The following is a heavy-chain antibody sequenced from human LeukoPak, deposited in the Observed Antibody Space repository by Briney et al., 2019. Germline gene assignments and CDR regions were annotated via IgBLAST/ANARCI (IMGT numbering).Heavy chain of an antibody. CDR2: ISHDGGDK. Sequence: GGALRLSCAAPGFPLRIFAMHRGRPAPGKGRGWVGVISHDGGDKYYADSVKGRFTISRDNSKNTMYLQMNSLRAEDTAVYYCARDGGDYIEGAFDIWGQGTMVTVSS. CDR3: ARDGGDYIEGAFDI. CDR1: GFPLRIFA. V-gene: IGHV3-30*04. J-gene: IGHJ3*02. D-gene: IGHD4-17*01.